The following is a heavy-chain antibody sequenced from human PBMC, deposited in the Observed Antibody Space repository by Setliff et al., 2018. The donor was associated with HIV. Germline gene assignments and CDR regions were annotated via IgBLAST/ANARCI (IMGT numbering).Heavy chain of an antibody. V-gene: IGHV5-51*01. CDR1: GYNFATYY. D-gene: IGHD6-6*01. CDR2: INPGDSDA. CDR3: ARRPSSYNWFDP. Sequence: GESLKISCKTSGYNFATYYIVWVRQMPGKGLEWMGRINPGDSDAEYNPSFEGHVTMSVDKSITTVYLQWTSLKSSDTAIYYCARRPSSYNWFDPWGQGTLVTVSS. J-gene: IGHJ5*02.